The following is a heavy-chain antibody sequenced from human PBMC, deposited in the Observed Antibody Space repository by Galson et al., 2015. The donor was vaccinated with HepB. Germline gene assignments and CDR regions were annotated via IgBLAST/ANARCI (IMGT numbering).Heavy chain of an antibody. CDR1: GFTFSGSA. Sequence: LRLSCAASGFTFSGSAMHWVRQASGKGLEWVGRIRSKANSYATAYAASVKGRFTISRDDSKNTAYLQMNSLKTEDTAVYYCTRVIVPKSGGMDVWGQGTTVTVSS. V-gene: IGHV3-73*01. CDR3: TRVIVPKSGGMDV. CDR2: IRSKANSYAT. D-gene: IGHD3-16*02. J-gene: IGHJ6*02.